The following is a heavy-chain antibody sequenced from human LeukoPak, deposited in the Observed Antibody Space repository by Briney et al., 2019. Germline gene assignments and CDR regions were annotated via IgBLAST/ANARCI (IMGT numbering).Heavy chain of an antibody. J-gene: IGHJ3*02. Sequence: SETLSLTCTVSGDSISTYYSIWIPQPPEKGLVGIGYIYYIMSTNYNPSLKSRVNMSVDKSKNQFSLKLNTVTAADTAVYFCAKGFGSGTYYRKGNDVFDIWGQETTVSVSP. V-gene: IGHV4-59*01. CDR2: IYYIMST. CDR1: GDSISTYY. CDR3: AKGFGSGTYYRKGNDVFDI. D-gene: IGHD3-10*01.